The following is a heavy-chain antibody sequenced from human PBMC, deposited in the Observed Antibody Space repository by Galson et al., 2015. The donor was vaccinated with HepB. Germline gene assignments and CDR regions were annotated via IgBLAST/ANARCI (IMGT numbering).Heavy chain of an antibody. CDR3: ARGPREAVVTSFDY. V-gene: IGHV1-69*13. Sequence: SVKVSCKASGYTFTSYAISWVRQAPGQGLEWMGGIIPIFGTANYAQKFQGRVTITADESTSTAYMELSSLRSEDTAVYYCARGPREAVVTSFDYWGQGTLVTVSS. CDR1: GYTFTSYA. D-gene: IGHD4-23*01. J-gene: IGHJ4*02. CDR2: IIPIFGTA.